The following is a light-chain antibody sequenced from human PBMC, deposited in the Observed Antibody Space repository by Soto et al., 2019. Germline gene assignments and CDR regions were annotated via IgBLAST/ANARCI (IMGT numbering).Light chain of an antibody. CDR3: QQYSSYPYT. Sequence: DIQMTQSPSTLSASVGDRVTITCRASQSISSWLAWYQQKPGKAPTLLIYDASSLESGVPSRFSGSGSGTEFTLTISSLQPDDFASYYCQQYSSYPYTFGQGTKLEIK. V-gene: IGKV1-5*01. CDR2: DAS. CDR1: QSISSW. J-gene: IGKJ2*01.